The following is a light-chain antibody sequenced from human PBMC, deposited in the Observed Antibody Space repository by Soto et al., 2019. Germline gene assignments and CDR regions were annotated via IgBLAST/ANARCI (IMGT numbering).Light chain of an antibody. CDR2: DVD. Sequence: QSAPTQPASVSGSPGQSITISCTGTSRDVGYYNYVSWYQQYPGIAPKLMIYDVDYRPSGVSNRFSGSKSGNTAFLTISGLRAEDEGDYYCSSYTTISAVVFGGGTKLTVL. V-gene: IGLV2-14*03. CDR3: SSYTTISAVV. J-gene: IGLJ2*01. CDR1: SRDVGYYNY.